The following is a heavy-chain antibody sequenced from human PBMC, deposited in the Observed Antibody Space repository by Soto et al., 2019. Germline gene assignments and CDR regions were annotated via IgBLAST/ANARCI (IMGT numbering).Heavy chain of an antibody. CDR3: ARESPGYCSSTSCYPY. Sequence: SETLSLTCTVSGGSISSGDYYWSWIRQPPGKGLEWIGYIYYSGSTYYNPSLKSRVTIPVDTSKNQFSLKLSSVTAADTAVYYCARESPGYCSSTSCYPYWGQGTLVTVSS. CDR1: GGSISSGDYY. CDR2: IYYSGST. J-gene: IGHJ4*02. D-gene: IGHD2-2*01. V-gene: IGHV4-30-4*01.